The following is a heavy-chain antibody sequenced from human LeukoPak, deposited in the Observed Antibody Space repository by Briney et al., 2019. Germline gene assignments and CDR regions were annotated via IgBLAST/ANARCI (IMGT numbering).Heavy chain of an antibody. CDR1: GFTFSSYG. CDR3: ARGVRYYDYVWGSYRLDY. J-gene: IGHJ4*02. CDR2: IWYDGSNK. D-gene: IGHD3-16*02. Sequence: GRSLRLSCAASGFTFSSYGMHWVRQAPGKGLEWVAVIWYDGSNKYYADSVKGRFTISRDNSKNTLYLQMNSLRAEDTAVYYCARGVRYYDYVWGSYRLDYWGQGALVTVSS. V-gene: IGHV3-33*01.